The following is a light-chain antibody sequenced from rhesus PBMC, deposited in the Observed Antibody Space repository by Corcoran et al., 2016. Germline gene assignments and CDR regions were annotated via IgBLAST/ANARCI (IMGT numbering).Light chain of an antibody. CDR3: QQHNSDPFT. Sequence: DIQMTQSPSSLSASEGETVTITCRASQAISNYLTWYQQKPGKAPKPLIYYASYLTRGVPSRFSGSGSGTDFTLTISSLQPEDFAIYHCQQHNSDPFTFGPGTKLEIK. V-gene: IGKV1S14*01. J-gene: IGKJ3*01. CDR1: QAISNY. CDR2: YAS.